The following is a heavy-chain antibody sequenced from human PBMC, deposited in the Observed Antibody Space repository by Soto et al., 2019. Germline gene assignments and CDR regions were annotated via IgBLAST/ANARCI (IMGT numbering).Heavy chain of an antibody. D-gene: IGHD2-2*01. J-gene: IGHJ4*02. CDR1: GFIFSDYW. Sequence: ETLSLTCAVSGFIFSDYWMSWVRQAPGKGPEWVANIKFDGSEKQYVDSVRGRFTISRDNPRNSLFLQMNSLRAGDTAVYYCVKDGGYCSSSTCYSPRNHYFDSWGQGTLVTVSS. CDR3: VKDGGYCSSSTCYSPRNHYFDS. CDR2: IKFDGSEK. V-gene: IGHV3-7*03.